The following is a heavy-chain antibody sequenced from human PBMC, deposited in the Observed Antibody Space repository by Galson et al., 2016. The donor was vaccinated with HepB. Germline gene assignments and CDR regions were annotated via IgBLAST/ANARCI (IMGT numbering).Heavy chain of an antibody. J-gene: IGHJ6*02. D-gene: IGHD2-15*01. CDR2: INAGNGNT. CDR1: GYTFTSYI. CDR3: AKGSRIVEVLDNAILEGMDV. Sequence: SVMVSCKASGYTFTSYIMHWVRQAPGQRLEWMGWINAGNGNTKYSQKFQARVTITRDTSASTAYMELSSLRSGDTAMFYCAKGSRIVEVLDNAILEGMDVWGQGTTVTVSS. V-gene: IGHV1-3*01.